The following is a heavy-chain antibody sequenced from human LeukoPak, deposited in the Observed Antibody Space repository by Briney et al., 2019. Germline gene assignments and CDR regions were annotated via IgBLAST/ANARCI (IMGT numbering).Heavy chain of an antibody. V-gene: IGHV4-38-2*01. CDR3: ARIHYYDTSGYYIDV. CDR2: IYHSGST. CDR1: GYSISSGYY. J-gene: IGHJ3*01. D-gene: IGHD3-22*01. Sequence: SETLSLTCAVSGYSISSGYYWGWIRQPPGKGLDWIGSIYHSGSTYYNPSLKSRVTISVDTSKNQFSLKLSSETAADTAVYYCARIHYYDTSGYYIDVWGQGTMVTVSS.